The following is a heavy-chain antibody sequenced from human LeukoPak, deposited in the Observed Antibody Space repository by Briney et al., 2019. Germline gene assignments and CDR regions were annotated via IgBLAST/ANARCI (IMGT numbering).Heavy chain of an antibody. CDR2: IIPIFGTA. J-gene: IGHJ4*02. Sequence: GSSVKVSCKASGGTFSSYAISWVRQAPGRGLEWMGGIIPIFGTANYAQKFQGRVTITTDESTSTAYMELSSLRSEDTAVYYCARGPTSRDGYKYFDYWGQGTLVTVSS. CDR3: ARGPTSRDGYKYFDY. V-gene: IGHV1-69*05. D-gene: IGHD5-24*01. CDR1: GGTFSSYA.